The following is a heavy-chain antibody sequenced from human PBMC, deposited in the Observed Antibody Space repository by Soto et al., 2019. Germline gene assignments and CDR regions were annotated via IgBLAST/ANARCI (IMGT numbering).Heavy chain of an antibody. V-gene: IGHV3-64D*08. J-gene: IGHJ4*02. CDR3: VKESGDSSGYYPLDFDY. D-gene: IGHD3-22*01. CDR2: ISSNGGST. CDR1: GFTFSSYA. Sequence: GGSLRLSCSASGFTFSSYAMHWVRQAPGKGLEYVSAISSNGGSTYYADSVKGRFTISRDNSKNTLYLQMSSLRAEDTAVYYCVKESGDSSGYYPLDFDYWGQGTLVTVSS.